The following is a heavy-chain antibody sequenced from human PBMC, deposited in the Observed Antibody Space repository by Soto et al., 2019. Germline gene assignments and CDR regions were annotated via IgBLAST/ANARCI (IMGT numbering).Heavy chain of an antibody. V-gene: IGHV4-30-4*01. CDR2: IYYSGST. Sequence: SETLSLTCTVSGGSISSGDYYWSWIRQPPGKGLEWIGYIYYSGSTYYNPSLKSRVTISVDTSKNQFSLKLSSVTAADTAVYYCARDNILGILYGGMDVWGQGTAVTV. CDR1: GGSISSGDYY. D-gene: IGHD3-3*01. CDR3: ARDNILGILYGGMDV. J-gene: IGHJ6*02.